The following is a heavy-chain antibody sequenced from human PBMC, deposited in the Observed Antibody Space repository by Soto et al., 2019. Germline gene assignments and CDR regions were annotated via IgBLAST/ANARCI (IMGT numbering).Heavy chain of an antibody. D-gene: IGHD3-3*01. Sequence: GGSLRLSCAASGFTFSSYWMHWVRQAPGKGLVWVSRINSDGSSTSYADSVKGRFTISRDNAKNTLYLQMNSLRAEDTAVYYCARESYDFWSGYLNHYYYYYYMDVWGKGTTVTVSS. V-gene: IGHV3-74*01. J-gene: IGHJ6*03. CDR1: GFTFSSYW. CDR2: INSDGSST. CDR3: ARESYDFWSGYLNHYYYYYYMDV.